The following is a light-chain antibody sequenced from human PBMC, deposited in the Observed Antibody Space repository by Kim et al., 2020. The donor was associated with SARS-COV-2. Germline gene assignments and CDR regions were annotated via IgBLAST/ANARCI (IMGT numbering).Light chain of an antibody. J-gene: IGLJ2*01. CDR2: GKN. CDR1: SLRIYY. CDR3: NSRDSSGNHVL. Sequence: ALGQTVRITCQGNSLRIYYASWYQQKPGQAPVLVSYGKNNRPSGIPDRFSGASSGNTASLTITGAQAEEEADYYCNSRDSSGNHVLFGGGTQLTVL. V-gene: IGLV3-19*01.